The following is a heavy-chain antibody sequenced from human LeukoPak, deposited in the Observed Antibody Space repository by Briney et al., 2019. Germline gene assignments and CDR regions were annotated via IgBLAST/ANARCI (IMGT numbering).Heavy chain of an antibody. D-gene: IGHD6-19*01. CDR3: ARDRMRSGRSPYWFDP. V-gene: IGHV6-1*01. J-gene: IGHJ5*02. CDR1: GDSVSSNSAA. Sequence: SQTLSLTCAISGDSVSSNSAAWNWIRQSPSRGLEWLGRTYYRSKWYNDYAVSVKSRITINPDTSKNQFSLQLNSVTPEDTAVYYCARDRMRSGRSPYWFDPWGQGTLVTVSS. CDR2: TYYRSKWYN.